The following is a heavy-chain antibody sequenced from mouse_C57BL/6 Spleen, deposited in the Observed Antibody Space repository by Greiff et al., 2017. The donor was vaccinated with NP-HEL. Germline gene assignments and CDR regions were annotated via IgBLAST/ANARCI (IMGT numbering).Heavy chain of an antibody. Sequence: QVQLQQPGAELVKPGASVKLSCKASGYTFTSYWMHWVKQRPGQGLEWIGMIHPNSGSTNYNEKFKSKATLTVDKSSSTAYMQLRSLTSEDSAVYYCARGGLDWYFDVWGTGTTVTVSS. V-gene: IGHV1-64*01. CDR1: GYTFTSYW. J-gene: IGHJ1*03. CDR2: IHPNSGST. D-gene: IGHD2-4*01. CDR3: ARGGLDWYFDV.